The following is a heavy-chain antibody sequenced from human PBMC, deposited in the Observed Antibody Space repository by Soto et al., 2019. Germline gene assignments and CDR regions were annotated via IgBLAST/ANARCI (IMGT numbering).Heavy chain of an antibody. CDR2: ISAYNGNT. CDR3: ARDPEAYYYDSSGYYDY. V-gene: IGHV1-18*01. J-gene: IGHJ4*02. CDR1: GYTFTSYG. Sequence: QVQLVQSGAEVKKPGASVKVSCKASGYTFTSYGISWVRQAPGQGLEWMGWISAYNGNTNYAQKLQGRVTMTTDTSTSTAYMELRSLRSDDTAVYYCARDPEAYYYDSSGYYDYWGQGTLVTVSS. D-gene: IGHD3-22*01.